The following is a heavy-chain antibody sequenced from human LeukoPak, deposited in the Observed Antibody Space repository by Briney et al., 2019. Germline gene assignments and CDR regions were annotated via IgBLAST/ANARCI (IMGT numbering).Heavy chain of an antibody. CDR3: ARGEWDYDILTGYYRRNAFDI. Sequence: GASVKVSCKASGYTFTGYYMHWVRQAPGQGLEWMGWINPNSGGTNYAQKFQGRATMTRDTSISTAYMELSRLRSDDTAVYYCARGEWDYDILTGYYRRNAFDIWGQGTMVTVSS. J-gene: IGHJ3*02. V-gene: IGHV1-2*02. CDR2: INPNSGGT. D-gene: IGHD3-9*01. CDR1: GYTFTGYY.